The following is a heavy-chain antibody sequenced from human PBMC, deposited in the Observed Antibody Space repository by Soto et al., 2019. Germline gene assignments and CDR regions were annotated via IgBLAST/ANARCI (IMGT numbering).Heavy chain of an antibody. CDR3: ARDFVDDSGGGAFDI. CDR1: GYTFYSTG. D-gene: IGHD4-17*01. J-gene: IGHJ3*02. V-gene: IGHV1-18*01. CDR2: ISAYNGNT. Sequence: ASAKVSCTDSGYTFYSTGISWARQAPRQGLEWMGWISAYNGNTNYAQKLQGRVTTTTDTSTSTAYMELRSLRSDDTAVYYCARDFVDDSGGGAFDIWGQGTMFTVSS.